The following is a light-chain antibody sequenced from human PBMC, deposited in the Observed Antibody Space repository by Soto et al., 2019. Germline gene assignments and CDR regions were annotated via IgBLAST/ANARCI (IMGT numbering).Light chain of an antibody. V-gene: IGKV3-15*01. CDR3: QQYNNWPLT. CDR1: QSLTSY. Sequence: EIVMTQSPATLSVSPGDTATLSCRASQSLTSYLAWYQQKPDQAPRLLIYGISTRATDIPARFSGSGSGTEFTLTINSLQSEDFAVYYCQQYNNWPLTFGGGTKVDIK. CDR2: GIS. J-gene: IGKJ4*01.